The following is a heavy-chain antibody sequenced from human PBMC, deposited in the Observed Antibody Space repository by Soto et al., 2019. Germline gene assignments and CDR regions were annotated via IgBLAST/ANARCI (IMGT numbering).Heavy chain of an antibody. CDR1: GFTFSDYA. Sequence: GGSLRLSCAASGFTFSDYAMSWVRQAPGKGLEWVSTISGSGGSTYYADSVKGRFTISRDDSKNTVYLLMNSLRAEDTAVYNCAKSRTGYSHFDYWGQGTLVTVSS. J-gene: IGHJ4*02. CDR3: AKSRTGYSHFDY. D-gene: IGHD3-9*01. V-gene: IGHV3-23*01. CDR2: ISGSGGST.